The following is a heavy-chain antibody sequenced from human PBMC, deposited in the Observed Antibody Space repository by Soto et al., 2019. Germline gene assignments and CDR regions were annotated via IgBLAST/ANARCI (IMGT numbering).Heavy chain of an antibody. CDR1: GFTFSNYA. V-gene: IGHV3-23*01. D-gene: IGHD6-19*01. J-gene: IGHJ6*02. CDR2: ISGSGDSA. CDR3: ARLADTSGWYKTSYYYYYAMDV. Sequence: GGSLRLSCAASGFTFSNYAMSWVRQAPGKGLEWVSGISGSGDSAYCADSVKGRLTISRDNSKNTLYLQVNRLRAEDTAVYYCARLADTSGWYKTSYYYYYAMDVWGQGTTVTVSS.